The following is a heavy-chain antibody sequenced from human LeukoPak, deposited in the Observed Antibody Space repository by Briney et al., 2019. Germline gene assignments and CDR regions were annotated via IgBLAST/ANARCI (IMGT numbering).Heavy chain of an antibody. J-gene: IGHJ5*02. CDR1: GVAIGSYY. V-gene: IGHV4-59*01. CDR2: IYYSGST. Sequence: KPSETLSITCTVSGVAIGSYYWSWIRQSPGKGLEWIGYIYYSGSTNYNPSLKSRVTIPVDTSKNQFSLKLSSETAADTAVYYCARGQVVYMSWFDPWGQGILVTVSS. CDR3: ARGQVVYMSWFDP. D-gene: IGHD5/OR15-5a*01.